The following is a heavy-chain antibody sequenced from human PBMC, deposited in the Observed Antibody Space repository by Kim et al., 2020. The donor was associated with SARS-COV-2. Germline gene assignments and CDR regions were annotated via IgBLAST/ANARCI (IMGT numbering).Heavy chain of an antibody. V-gene: IGHV1-8*01. CDR2: VNPNSGNT. J-gene: IGHJ4*02. D-gene: IGHD6-19*01. Sequence: ASVKVSCRASGYSFTSYDINWVRQATGQGLEWLGWVNPNSGNTGYAQKLQGRLMMTRNTAINTAYMELSSLESEDTAVYYCATGPSGWYDYWGQGTLVTVSS. CDR3: ATGPSGWYDY. CDR1: GYSFTSYD.